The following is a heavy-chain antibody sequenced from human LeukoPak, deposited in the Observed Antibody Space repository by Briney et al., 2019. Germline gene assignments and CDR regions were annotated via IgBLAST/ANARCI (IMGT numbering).Heavy chain of an antibody. D-gene: IGHD3-3*01. CDR2: ISSSSSYI. Sequence: PGGSLRLSCAASGFTFSSYSMNWVRQAPGKGLEWVSSISSSSSYIYYADSVKGRFTISRDNSKNTLYLQMNSLRAEDTAVYYCARASGPPPYFDYWGQGTLVTVSS. J-gene: IGHJ4*02. CDR1: GFTFSSYS. V-gene: IGHV3-21*04. CDR3: ARASGPPPYFDY.